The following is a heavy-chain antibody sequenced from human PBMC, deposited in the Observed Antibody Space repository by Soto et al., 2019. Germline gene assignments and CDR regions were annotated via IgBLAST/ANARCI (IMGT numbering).Heavy chain of an antibody. J-gene: IGHJ3*02. D-gene: IGHD3-22*01. CDR1: GFTFSSYG. V-gene: IGHV3-30*18. CDR3: AKLNGYYYDSSGYSADAFDI. CDR2: IPYDGSNK. Sequence: GGSLRLSCAASGFTFSSYGMHWVRQAPGKGLEWVAVIPYDGSNKYYADSVKGRFTISRDNSKNTLYLQMNSLRAEDTAVYYCAKLNGYYYDSSGYSADAFDIWGQGTMVTVSS.